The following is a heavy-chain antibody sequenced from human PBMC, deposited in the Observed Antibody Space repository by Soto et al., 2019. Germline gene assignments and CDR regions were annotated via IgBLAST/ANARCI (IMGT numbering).Heavy chain of an antibody. CDR2: ISYDGSNK. V-gene: IGHV3-30-3*01. CDR1: GFTFSSYA. J-gene: IGHJ6*02. D-gene: IGHD3-10*01. CDR3: ARDGEMASMDV. Sequence: PGGSLRLSCAASGFTFSSYAMHWVRQAPGKGLEWVAVISYDGSNKYYADSVKGRFTISRDNSKNTLYLQMNSLRAEDTAVYYCARDGEMASMDVWGQGTTVTVSS.